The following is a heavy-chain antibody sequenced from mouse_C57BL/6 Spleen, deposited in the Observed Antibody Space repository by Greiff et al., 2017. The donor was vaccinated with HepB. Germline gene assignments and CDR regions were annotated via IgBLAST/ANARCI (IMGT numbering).Heavy chain of an antibody. CDR2: ISDGGSYT. D-gene: IGHD1-1*01. V-gene: IGHV5-4*01. J-gene: IGHJ2*01. Sequence: EVKVEESGGGLVKPGGSLKLSCAASGFTFSSYAMSWVRQTPEKRLEWVATISDGGSYTYYPDNVKGRFTISRDNAKNKQYLQMSHLKSEDTAMYYCARERGTTGVANYFDYWGQGTPLTVSS. CDR3: ARERGTTGVANYFDY. CDR1: GFTFSSYA.